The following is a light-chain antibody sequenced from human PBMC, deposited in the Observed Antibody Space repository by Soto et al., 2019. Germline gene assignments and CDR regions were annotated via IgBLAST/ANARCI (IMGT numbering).Light chain of an antibody. CDR1: SKDVGSYNL. V-gene: IGLV2-23*01. J-gene: IGLJ1*01. Sequence: QSGLAQPAPVSRSPGQSITIYCTGGSKDVGSYNLVSWYQRHPGRAAKLMIYEGNKRPSDVSDRFSASKSGNTASLTISGLQAEDEADYYCCSYVGGNIYVFGTGTKGTLL. CDR2: EGN. CDR3: CSYVGGNIYV.